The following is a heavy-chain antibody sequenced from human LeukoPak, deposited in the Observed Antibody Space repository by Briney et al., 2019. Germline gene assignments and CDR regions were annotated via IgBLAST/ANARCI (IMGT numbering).Heavy chain of an antibody. CDR2: ITASSTAI. CDR1: GFTFSTYA. Sequence: PGGSLRLSCAASGFTFSTYAMTWVRQAPGKGLEWVSSITASSTAIYSADSVKGRFTISRDNAKNSLYLQMNSLRAEDTAVYYCARVEWDLLGAFDIWGQGTMVTVSS. D-gene: IGHD1-26*01. V-gene: IGHV3-21*01. CDR3: ARVEWDLLGAFDI. J-gene: IGHJ3*02.